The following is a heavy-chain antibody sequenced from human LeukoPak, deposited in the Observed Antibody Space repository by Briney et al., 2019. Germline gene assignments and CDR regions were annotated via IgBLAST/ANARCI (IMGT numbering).Heavy chain of an antibody. Sequence: ASVKVSCKASGYTFTSYAMHWVRQAPGQRLEWMGWINAGNGNTKYSQKFQGRVTITRDTSASTAYMELSSLRSEDTAVYYCARDFEYSYSYYFDYWGQEPWSPSPQ. J-gene: IGHJ4*01. CDR2: INAGNGNT. CDR3: ARDFEYSYSYYFDY. V-gene: IGHV1-3*01. CDR1: GYTFTSYA. D-gene: IGHD5-18*01.